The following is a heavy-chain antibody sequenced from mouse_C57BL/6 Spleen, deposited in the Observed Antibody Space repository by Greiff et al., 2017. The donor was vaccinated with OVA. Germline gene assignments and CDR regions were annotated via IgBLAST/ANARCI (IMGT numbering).Heavy chain of an antibody. CDR3: TRGYYGSSYAMDY. J-gene: IGHJ4*01. CDR1: GFTFSSYA. CDR2: ISSGGDYI. D-gene: IGHD1-1*01. Sequence: EVKLMESGEGLVKPGGSLKLSCAASGFTFSSYAMSWVRQTPEKRLEWVAYISSGGDYIYYADTVKGRFTISRDNARNTLYLQMSSLKSEDTAMYYCTRGYYGSSYAMDYWGQGTSVTVSS. V-gene: IGHV5-9-1*02.